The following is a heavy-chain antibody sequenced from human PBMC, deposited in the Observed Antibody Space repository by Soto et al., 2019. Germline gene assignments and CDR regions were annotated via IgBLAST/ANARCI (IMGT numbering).Heavy chain of an antibody. J-gene: IGHJ4*02. V-gene: IGHV4-59*13. Sequence: QVQLQESGPGLVEPSETLSLTCTVSGDSISTYYWNWIRQPLGKGLEWIGYTYYIGRTNYNPSLKSRVTISLDTSRNQISLNLNSVTAADTAIYYCARDVVGLTHFDYWGQGILVTVSS. CDR3: ARDVVGLTHFDY. CDR1: GDSISTYY. CDR2: TYYIGRT. D-gene: IGHD2-21*01.